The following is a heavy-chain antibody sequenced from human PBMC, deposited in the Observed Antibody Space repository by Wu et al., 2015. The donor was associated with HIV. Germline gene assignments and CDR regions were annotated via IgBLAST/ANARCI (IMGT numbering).Heavy chain of an antibody. D-gene: IGHD3-22*01. CDR3: ARGGGITMIVVVRDYYYYMDV. J-gene: IGHJ6*03. V-gene: IGHV1-69*13. CDR2: IIPIFGTA. CDR1: GGTFSSYA. Sequence: QVQLVQSGAEVKKPGSSVKVSCKASGGTFSSYAISWVRQAPGQGLEWMGRIIPIFGTANYAQKFQGRVTITADESTSTAYMELSSLRSEDTAVYYCARGGGITMIVVVRDYYYYMDVWGKGTTVTVSS.